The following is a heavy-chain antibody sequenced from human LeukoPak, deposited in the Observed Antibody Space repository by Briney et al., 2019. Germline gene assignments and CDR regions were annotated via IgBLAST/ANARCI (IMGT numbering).Heavy chain of an antibody. D-gene: IGHD6-19*01. Sequence: PSQTLSLTCTVSGGSISSGGYYWSWIRQHPGKGLEWIGYMYYSGSTHYNPSLKSRVSISVDTSKNQFSLKLSSVTAADMAVYYCARRGSGSGWYVDYWGQGTLVTVSS. CDR1: GGSISSGGYY. CDR2: MYYSGST. CDR3: ARRGSGSGWYVDY. J-gene: IGHJ4*02. V-gene: IGHV4-31*03.